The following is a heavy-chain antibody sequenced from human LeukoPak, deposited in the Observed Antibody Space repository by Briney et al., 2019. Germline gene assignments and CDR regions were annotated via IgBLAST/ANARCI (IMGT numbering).Heavy chain of an antibody. D-gene: IGHD3-10*01. J-gene: IGHJ4*02. CDR1: GFTFSSYA. CDR2: ISYDGSNK. V-gene: IGHV3-30-3*01. Sequence: GGSLRLSCAASGFTFSSYAMHWVRQAPGKGLEWVAVISYDGSNKYYADSVKGRFTISRDNSKNTLYLQMNSLRAEDTAVYYCARDRRSTIHRGGVFDYWGQGTLVTVSS. CDR3: ARDRRSTIHRGGVFDY.